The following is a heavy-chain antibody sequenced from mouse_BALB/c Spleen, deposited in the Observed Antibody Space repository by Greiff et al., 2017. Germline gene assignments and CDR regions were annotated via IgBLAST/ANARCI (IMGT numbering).Heavy chain of an antibody. V-gene: IGHV5-4*02. CDR2: ISDGGSYT. D-gene: IGHD2-4*01. Sequence: EVKVEESGGGLVKPGGSLKLSCAASGFTFSDYYMYWVRQTPEKRLEWVATISDGGSYTYYPDSVKGRFTISRDNAKNNLYLQMSSLKSEDTAMYYCARAYDYDTLFAYWGQGTLVTVSA. CDR1: GFTFSDYY. CDR3: ARAYDYDTLFAY. J-gene: IGHJ3*01.